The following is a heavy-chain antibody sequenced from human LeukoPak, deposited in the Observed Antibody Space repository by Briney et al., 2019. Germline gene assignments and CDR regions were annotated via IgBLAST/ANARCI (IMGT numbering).Heavy chain of an antibody. CDR1: GCSIRSSIYY. Sequence: SEALPLACTVSGCSIRSSIYYWLWLRQPPEKGLEWMGNHSYSWNPYYNPSLQMRVTICGDTPKNGFSLQRSGVPAAHTAVCHCARHDFGEIVVVPAAIVVGLDPWGQGTLVTVSS. D-gene: IGHD2-2*01. CDR2: HSYSWNP. V-gene: IGHV4-39*01. J-gene: IGHJ5*02. CDR3: ARHDFGEIVVVPAAIVVGLDP.